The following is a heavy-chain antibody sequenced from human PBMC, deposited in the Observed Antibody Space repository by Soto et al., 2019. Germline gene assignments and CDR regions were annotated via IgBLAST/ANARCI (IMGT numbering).Heavy chain of an antibody. Sequence: EVQLLESGGGLVQPGGSLRLSCAASGFTFSSYAMGWVRRAPGKGLEWVSAISVSGGSTYYADSVKGRFTISRDNSKNTLYLQMSSLRAEDTAVYYCAKGGRCSGGSCYFYFDYWGQGTLVTVSS. V-gene: IGHV3-23*01. D-gene: IGHD2-15*01. J-gene: IGHJ4*02. CDR1: GFTFSSYA. CDR2: ISVSGGST. CDR3: AKGGRCSGGSCYFYFDY.